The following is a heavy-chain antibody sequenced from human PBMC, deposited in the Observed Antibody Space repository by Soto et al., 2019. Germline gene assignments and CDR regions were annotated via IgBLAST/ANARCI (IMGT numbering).Heavy chain of an antibody. D-gene: IGHD3-10*01. J-gene: IGHJ6*02. CDR3: ASLAGGSGSYLHYYYYYGMDV. V-gene: IGHV4-4*02. CDR1: GGSISSSNW. CDR2: IYHSGST. Sequence: PSETLSLTCAVSGGSISSSNWWSWVRQPPGKGLEWIGEIYHSGSTNYNPSLKSRVTISVDKSKNQFSLKLSSVTAADTAVYYCASLAGGSGSYLHYYYYYGMDVWGQGTTVTVSS.